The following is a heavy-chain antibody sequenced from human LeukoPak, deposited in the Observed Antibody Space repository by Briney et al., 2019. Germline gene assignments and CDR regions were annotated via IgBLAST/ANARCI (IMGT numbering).Heavy chain of an antibody. CDR1: GFTFSSYG. J-gene: IGHJ4*01. V-gene: IGHV3-21*01. CDR2: ISSSSSYI. D-gene: IGHD5-18*01. Sequence: PGGSLRLSCAASGFTFSSYGMNWVRQAPGKGLEWVASISSSSSYIYYADSVKGRFTISRDNAKNSLYLQMNSLRAEDTAVYYCARAGYGTVDYWGQGTLVTVSS. CDR3: ARAGYGTVDY.